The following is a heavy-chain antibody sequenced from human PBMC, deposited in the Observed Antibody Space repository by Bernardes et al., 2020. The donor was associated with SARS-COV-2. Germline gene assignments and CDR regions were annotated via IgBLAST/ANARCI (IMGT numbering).Heavy chain of an antibody. CDR1: GFTFDDYA. Sequence: GGSLRLSCAASGFTFDDYAMHWVRQAPGKGLEWVSGISWNSGSIGYADSVKGRFTISRDNAKNSLYLQMNSLRAEDTALYYCAKLWGSGSGSDYWGQGTLVTVSS. CDR2: ISWNSGSI. V-gene: IGHV3-9*01. CDR3: AKLWGSGSGSDY. D-gene: IGHD3-10*01. J-gene: IGHJ4*02.